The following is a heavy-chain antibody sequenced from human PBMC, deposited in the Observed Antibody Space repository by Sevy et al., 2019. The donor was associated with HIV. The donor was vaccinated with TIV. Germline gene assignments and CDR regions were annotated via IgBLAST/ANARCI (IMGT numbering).Heavy chain of an antibody. CDR1: GYTFTSYG. D-gene: IGHD3-3*01. J-gene: IGHJ3*02. CDR2: ISAYNGNT. CDR3: ARTVVSIKIFGAALGAFDI. Sequence: ASVKVSCKASGYTFTSYGISWVRQAPGQGLEWMGWISAYNGNTNYAQKLQGRVTMTTDTSTSTAYMELRSLRSDDTAVYYCARTVVSIKIFGAALGAFDIWGQGTMVTVSS. V-gene: IGHV1-18*01.